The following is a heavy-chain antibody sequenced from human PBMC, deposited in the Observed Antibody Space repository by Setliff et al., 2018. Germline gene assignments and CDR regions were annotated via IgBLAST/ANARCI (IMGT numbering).Heavy chain of an antibody. D-gene: IGHD6-19*01. J-gene: IGHJ6*03. CDR1: GGSFSGYY. Sequence: PSETLSLTCAVCGGSFSGYYWTCIRQPPGKGLEWIGEINHSGTTNYNPSLKGRVTISVDTSKNQFSLKLNSVTAADMAVYYCAREQWLDPPGYYYMDVWAKGTTVTVSS. CDR2: INHSGTT. CDR3: AREQWLDPPGYYYMDV. V-gene: IGHV4-34*01.